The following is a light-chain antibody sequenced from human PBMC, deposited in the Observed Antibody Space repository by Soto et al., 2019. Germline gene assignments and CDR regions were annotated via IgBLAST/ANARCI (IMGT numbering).Light chain of an antibody. V-gene: IGKV1-5*03. CDR2: KAS. J-gene: IGKJ1*01. CDR3: QQYNTYWT. Sequence: DIQMTQSPSTVSASVGDRVTITCRASQSVSSWLAWYQQKPGKAPKLLIYKASTLKSGVPSRFSGSGSGTEFTLTLSSLQPDDFATYYCQQYNTYWTFGQGTKVDI. CDR1: QSVSSW.